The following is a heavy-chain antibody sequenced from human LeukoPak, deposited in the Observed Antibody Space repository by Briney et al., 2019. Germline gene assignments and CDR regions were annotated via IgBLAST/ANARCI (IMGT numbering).Heavy chain of an antibody. CDR3: ARGGYYGSGSYCGR. Sequence: HPGGSLRLSCAASGFTFSSYAMNWVRQAPGKGLEWVSYISTSGSTIYYADSVKGRFTISRDNAKNSLYLQLNSLRAEDTAVYYCARGGYYGSGSYCGRWGQGTLVTVSS. CDR2: ISTSGSTI. D-gene: IGHD3-10*01. CDR1: GFTFSSYA. J-gene: IGHJ4*02. V-gene: IGHV3-48*03.